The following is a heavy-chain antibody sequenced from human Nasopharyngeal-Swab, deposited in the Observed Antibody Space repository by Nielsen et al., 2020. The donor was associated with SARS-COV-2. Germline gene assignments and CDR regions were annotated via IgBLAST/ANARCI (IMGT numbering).Heavy chain of an antibody. D-gene: IGHD7-27*01. CDR2: INTNTGNP. V-gene: IGHV7-4-1*02. Sequence: ASVKVSCKASGYTFTSYAMNWVRQAPGQGIEWMGWINTNTGNPTYAQGFTGRFVFSLDTSVSTAYLQISSLKAEDTAVYYCARDLDRGNWGRRGYFDYWGQGTLVTVSS. J-gene: IGHJ4*02. CDR1: GYTFTSYA. CDR3: ARDLDRGNWGRRGYFDY.